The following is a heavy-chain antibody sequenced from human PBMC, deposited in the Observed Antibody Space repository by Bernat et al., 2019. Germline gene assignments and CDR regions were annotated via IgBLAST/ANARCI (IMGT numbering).Heavy chain of an antibody. Sequence: EVQLVESGGGLIQPGGSLRLSCAASGFTFSTYAMSWVRQAPGKGLEWVSTVSGSGGSTYYEDPGRGGFTITRDKYKNTLYRKINNLGAEDTAVYYCAKAQAMGSARWSDYGGQGTLVTVPS. V-gene: IGHV3-23*04. D-gene: IGHD2-2*01. CDR1: GFTFSTYA. J-gene: IGHJ4*02. CDR2: VSGSGGST. CDR3: AKAQAMGSARWSDY.